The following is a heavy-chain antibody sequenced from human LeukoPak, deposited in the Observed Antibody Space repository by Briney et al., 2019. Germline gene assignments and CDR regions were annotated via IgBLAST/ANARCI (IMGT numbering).Heavy chain of an antibody. CDR3: ARGTGYCLDP. CDR2: IGSSGSTI. Sequence: PGGSLRLSCAASGFTFSSYEMNWVRQAPGKGLEWVSYIGSSGSTIYYADSVKGRFTLSRDNAKNSLYLQMNSLRAEDTAVYYCARGTGYCLDPWGQGTLVTVSS. CDR1: GFTFSSYE. V-gene: IGHV3-48*03. J-gene: IGHJ5*02. D-gene: IGHD7-27*01.